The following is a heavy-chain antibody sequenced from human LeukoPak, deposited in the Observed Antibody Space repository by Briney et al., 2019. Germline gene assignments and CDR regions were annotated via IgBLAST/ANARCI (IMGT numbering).Heavy chain of an antibody. J-gene: IGHJ6*03. CDR2: IKQDGSEK. CDR1: GFTFSSYW. CDR3: ARLPAARRWYDYYHHMDV. D-gene: IGHD2-2*01. V-gene: IGHV3-7*01. Sequence: GGSLRLSCAAFGFTFSSYWMSWVRQAPGKGLEWVANIKQDGSEKYYVDSVKGRFTISRDNAKNSLYLQMNSLRAEDTAVYYCARLPAARRWYDYYHHMDVWGKGTTVTVSS.